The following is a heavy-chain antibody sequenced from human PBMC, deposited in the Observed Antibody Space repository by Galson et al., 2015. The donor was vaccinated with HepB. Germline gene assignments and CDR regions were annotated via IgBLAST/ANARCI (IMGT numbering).Heavy chain of an antibody. CDR2: ISYDGSNK. CDR3: AKDWTVVVPAAMPFPYYYYYYGMDV. CDR1: GFTFSSYG. Sequence: SLRLSCAASGFTFSSYGMHWVRQAPGKGLEWVAVISYDGSNKYYADSVKGRFTISRDNSKNTLYLQMNSLRAEDTAVYYCAKDWTVVVPAAMPFPYYYYYYGMDVWGQGTTVTVSS. V-gene: IGHV3-30*18. J-gene: IGHJ6*02. D-gene: IGHD2-2*01.